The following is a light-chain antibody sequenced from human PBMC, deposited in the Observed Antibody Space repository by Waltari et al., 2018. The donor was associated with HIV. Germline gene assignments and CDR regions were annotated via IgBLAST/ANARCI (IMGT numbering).Light chain of an antibody. Sequence: EIVLTQSPATLSLSPWQRATLSCRASQSFSNYLAWYQQKPGQAPKLLIYDASNRATGIPARFSGSGSGTDFTLIISSLEPEDSAVYYCQQRGNWPWTFGQGTEVEIK. V-gene: IGKV3-11*01. CDR3: QQRGNWPWT. CDR1: QSFSNY. J-gene: IGKJ1*01. CDR2: DAS.